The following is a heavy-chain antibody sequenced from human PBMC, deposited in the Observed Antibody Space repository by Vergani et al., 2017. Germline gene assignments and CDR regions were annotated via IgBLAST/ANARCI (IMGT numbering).Heavy chain of an antibody. V-gene: IGHV3-23*01. Sequence: EVQLLESGGSLKQPGGSVRLSCAASGFTFSTYAMHWVRQAPGKGLEWVSALTGGGGSTYYADSVKGRFIISRDNSRDTLYLQMNSLRPEDTATYYCARSKSINPWRTESRLGWFDFWGQGTLVTV. J-gene: IGHJ4*02. CDR1: GFTFSTYA. CDR2: LTGGGGST. D-gene: IGHD1-1*01. CDR3: ARSKSINPWRTESRLGWFDF.